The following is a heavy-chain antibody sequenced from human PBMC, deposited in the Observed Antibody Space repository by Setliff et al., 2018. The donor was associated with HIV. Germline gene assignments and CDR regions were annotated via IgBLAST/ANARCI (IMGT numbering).Heavy chain of an antibody. CDR1: GFTFSNAW. J-gene: IGHJ4*02. D-gene: IGHD3-22*01. CDR3: AKTYYYDSSGYYYFES. CDR2: IKSKTDGGTT. V-gene: IGHV3-15*01. Sequence: PGGSLRLSCAASGFTFSNAWMSWVRQAPGKGLEWVGRIKSKTDGGTTDYAAPVKGRFTISRDDSKNTLYLQMNRLKTEDTAVYYCAKTYYYDSSGYYYFESWGQG.